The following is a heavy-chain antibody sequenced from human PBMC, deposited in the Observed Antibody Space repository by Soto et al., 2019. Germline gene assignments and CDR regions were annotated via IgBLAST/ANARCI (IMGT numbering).Heavy chain of an antibody. J-gene: IGHJ6*02. D-gene: IGHD6-13*01. V-gene: IGHV1-2*04. CDR2: INPNSGGT. Sequence: ASVKVSCKASGYTFTGYYMHWVRQAPGQGLEWMGWINPNSGGTNYAQKFQGWVTMTRDTSISTAYMELSRLRSDDTAVYYCARDKGVHSSSQPLYGMDVWGQGTTVTVSS. CDR1: GYTFTGYY. CDR3: ARDKGVHSSSQPLYGMDV.